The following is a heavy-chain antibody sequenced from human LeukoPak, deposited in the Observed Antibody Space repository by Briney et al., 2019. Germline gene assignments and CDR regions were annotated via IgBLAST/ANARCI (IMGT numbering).Heavy chain of an antibody. CDR1: GYSISSGYH. J-gene: IGHJ3*02. Sequence: SETQSLTCAFSGYSISSGYHWVWIRQPPGKGLEGIVSPYHSDSTYYNSSLKSRVTISVDTSKNQFSLKMSSVAAADTVVYCCARGYSSGWYDAFDIWGQGTMVSVSS. CDR2: PYHSDST. V-gene: IGHV4-38-2*01. CDR3: ARGYSSGWYDAFDI. D-gene: IGHD6-19*01.